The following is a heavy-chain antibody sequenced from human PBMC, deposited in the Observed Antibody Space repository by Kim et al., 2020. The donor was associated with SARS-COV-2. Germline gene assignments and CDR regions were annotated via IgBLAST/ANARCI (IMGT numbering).Heavy chain of an antibody. D-gene: IGHD3-10*01. Sequence: PSLQRRVTISVDKSKNQFSLKLGSVTAADTAVYYCAGIRGVIIVDDAFDIWGQGTMVTVSS. J-gene: IGHJ3*02. V-gene: IGHV4-4*02. CDR3: AGIRGVIIVDDAFDI.